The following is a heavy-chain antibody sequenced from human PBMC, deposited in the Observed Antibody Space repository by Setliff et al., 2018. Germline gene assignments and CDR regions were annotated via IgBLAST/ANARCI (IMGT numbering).Heavy chain of an antibody. D-gene: IGHD3-3*01. CDR2: IYPGDYDI. Sequence: GESLTISCKASGYSFTTYWIAWVRQMPGKGLEWMGVIYPGDYDISYSPSFQGRVTISVDKSSNTAYLQWSSLKASDTAMYYCARDTNYEGAYDSWGQGTLVTVSS. CDR1: GYSFTTYW. J-gene: IGHJ4*02. V-gene: IGHV5-51*01. CDR3: ARDTNYEGAYDS.